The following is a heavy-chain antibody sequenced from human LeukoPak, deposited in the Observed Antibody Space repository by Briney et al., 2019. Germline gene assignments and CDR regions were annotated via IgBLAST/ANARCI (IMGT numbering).Heavy chain of an antibody. Sequence: SETLSLTCTVSGGSIDSNVYYWGWIRQPPGKGLEWVGSFYYSGQPYYQSSLKSRVTMSVDISKNQFSLRLSSVTAADTAVYYCTTLAVAAPRENYWGQGTLVTVSS. J-gene: IGHJ4*02. CDR2: FYYSGQP. D-gene: IGHD6-19*01. CDR1: GGSIDSNVYY. V-gene: IGHV4-39*01. CDR3: TTLAVAAPRENY.